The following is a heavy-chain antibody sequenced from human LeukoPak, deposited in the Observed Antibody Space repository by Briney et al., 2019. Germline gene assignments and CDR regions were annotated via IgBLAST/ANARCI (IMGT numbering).Heavy chain of an antibody. V-gene: IGHV4-59*08. CDR2: VYYSGST. Sequence: PSETLSLTCTVSGGSLYSYYWSWIRQPPGKGLEWIGYVYYSGSTYYNPSLKSPVTISVDTSKNQFSLKLSSVTAADTAVYYCARGYGSGNNWFDPWGQGTLVTVSS. D-gene: IGHD3-10*01. CDR3: ARGYGSGNNWFDP. J-gene: IGHJ5*02. CDR1: GGSLYSYY.